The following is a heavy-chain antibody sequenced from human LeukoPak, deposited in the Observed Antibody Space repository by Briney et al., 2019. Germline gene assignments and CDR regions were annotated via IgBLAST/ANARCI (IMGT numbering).Heavy chain of an antibody. Sequence: GRSLRLSCAASGFTFSSHGMHWVRQAPGKGLEWVAVIWSDGGNKYYVDSVKGRFTISRDNSKNTLSLQMDSLRAEDTAVYYCARQRYGGYAFDYWGQGTLVTVSS. CDR2: IWSDGGNK. CDR1: GFTFSSHG. CDR3: ARQRYGGYAFDY. D-gene: IGHD5-12*01. J-gene: IGHJ4*02. V-gene: IGHV3-33*01.